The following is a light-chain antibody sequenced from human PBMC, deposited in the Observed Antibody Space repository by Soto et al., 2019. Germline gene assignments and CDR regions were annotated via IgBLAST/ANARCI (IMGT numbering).Light chain of an antibody. CDR2: GAS. CDR3: QQYNNWPFT. CDR1: QSVSSN. Sequence: EIVMTQSPATLSVSPGERATLSCRASQSVSSNLAWYQQKPGQAPRLLIYGASTRATGIPARFSGSGSETEFTHTISSLQSEDFAVYYCQQYNNWPFTFGPGTKVDIK. J-gene: IGKJ3*01. V-gene: IGKV3-15*01.